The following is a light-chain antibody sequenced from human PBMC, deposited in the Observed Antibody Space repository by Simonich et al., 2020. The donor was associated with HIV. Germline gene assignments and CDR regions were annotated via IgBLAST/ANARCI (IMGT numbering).Light chain of an antibody. CDR1: SSDVGSYNY. CDR2: EVS. CDR3: CSYAGTNTYV. V-gene: IGLV2-23*02. J-gene: IGLJ1*01. Sequence: QSALTQPASVSGSPGQSITISFTGTSSDVGSYNYVSWYQQHPGKAPKLMIYEVSKRPSGVSNRFSGSKSGNTASLTISGLQAEDEADYYCCSYAGTNTYVFATGTKVTVL.